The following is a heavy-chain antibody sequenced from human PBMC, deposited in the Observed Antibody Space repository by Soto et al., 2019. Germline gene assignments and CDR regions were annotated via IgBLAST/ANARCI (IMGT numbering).Heavy chain of an antibody. CDR3: ARLHRYGLTPYYFHY. V-gene: IGHV4-39*01. CDR2: IYYSGST. Sequence: PSETLSLTCTVSGGSISSSSYYWGWIRQPPGKGLEWIGSIYYSGSTYYNPSLKSRVTISVDTSKNQFSLKLSSVTAADTAVYYCARLHRYGLTPYYFHYWGQGTLVTVSS. J-gene: IGHJ4*02. D-gene: IGHD4-17*01. CDR1: GGSISSSSYY.